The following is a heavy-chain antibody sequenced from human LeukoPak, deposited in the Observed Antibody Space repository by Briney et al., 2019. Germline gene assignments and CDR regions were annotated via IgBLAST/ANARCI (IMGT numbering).Heavy chain of an antibody. CDR3: ARVRPDYYDSSGQFDY. V-gene: IGHV3-23*01. D-gene: IGHD3-22*01. CDR1: GFTFSTYA. J-gene: IGHJ4*02. Sequence: GGSLRLSCAASGFTFSTYAMSWVRQAPGRGLEWVSSIGASGGDTYYADSVKGRFTISRDNFKNTLYLQMNSLRAEDTAVYYCARVRPDYYDSSGQFDYWGQGTLVTVSS. CDR2: IGASGGDT.